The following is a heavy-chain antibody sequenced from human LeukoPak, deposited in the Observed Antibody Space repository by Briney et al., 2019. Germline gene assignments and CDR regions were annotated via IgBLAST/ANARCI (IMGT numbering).Heavy chain of an antibody. J-gene: IGHJ4*02. CDR2: IYPGDSDT. CDR1: GSTFTSDW. Sequence: GESLKISCKGSGSTFTSDWIGGVRQMPGKGLEWMGIIYPGDSDTRYSPSFQGQVTISADKSITTAYLQWSSLKASDTAMYYCARLFSHGCGDYWGQGTLVTASS. V-gene: IGHV5-51*01. CDR3: ARLFSHGCGDY. D-gene: IGHD1-26*01.